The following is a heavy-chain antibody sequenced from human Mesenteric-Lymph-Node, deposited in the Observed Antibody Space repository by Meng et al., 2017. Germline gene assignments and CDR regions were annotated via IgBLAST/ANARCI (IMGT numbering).Heavy chain of an antibody. D-gene: IGHD6-13*01. Sequence: SETLSLTCAVYGGSFSGYYWSWIRQPPGKGLEWIGEINHSGSTNYNPSLKSRVTISVDTSKNQFSLKLSSVTAADTAVYYCARDGIAAAGTGVRDAFDIWGQGKMVT. CDR1: GGSFSGYY. J-gene: IGHJ3*02. V-gene: IGHV4-34*01. CDR3: ARDGIAAAGTGVRDAFDI. CDR2: INHSGST.